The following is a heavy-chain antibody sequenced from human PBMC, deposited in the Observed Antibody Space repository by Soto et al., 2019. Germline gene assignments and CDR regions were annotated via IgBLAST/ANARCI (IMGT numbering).Heavy chain of an antibody. J-gene: IGHJ6*03. Sequence: ASVKVSCKASGYTFTGYYMHWVRQAPGQGLEWMGWINPNSGGTNYAQKFQGWVTMTRDTSISTAYMELSRLRSDDTAVYYCARGSLYGLPPYYYYMDVWGKGTTVTVSS. V-gene: IGHV1-2*04. CDR2: INPNSGGT. CDR3: ARGSLYGLPPYYYYMDV. D-gene: IGHD2-2*02. CDR1: GYTFTGYY.